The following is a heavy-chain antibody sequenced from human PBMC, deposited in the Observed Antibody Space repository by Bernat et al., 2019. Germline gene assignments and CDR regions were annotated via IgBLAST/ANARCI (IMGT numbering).Heavy chain of an antibody. V-gene: IGHV2-26*01. CDR2: IFSNDEK. J-gene: IGHJ4*02. CDR1: GFSRSNARMG. Sequence: QVTLKESGPVLVKPTETLTLTCTGSGFSRSNARMGVSWIRQPPGKALEWLAHIFSNDEKSYTTSLKSRLTISKDTSKSQVVLTMTNMDPVDTATYYCARANSYGYSRYFDYWGQGTLVTVPS. D-gene: IGHD5-18*01. CDR3: ARANSYGYSRYFDY.